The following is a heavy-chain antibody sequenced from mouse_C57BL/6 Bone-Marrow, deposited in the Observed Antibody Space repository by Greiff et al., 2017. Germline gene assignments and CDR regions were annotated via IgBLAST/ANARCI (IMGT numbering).Heavy chain of an antibody. CDR1: GYTFSDYY. CDR2: ISTNNGGT. J-gene: IGHJ2*01. CDR3: ARGGVLLWAYYYDY. D-gene: IGHD2-1*01. Sequence: EVQLKHSGPGLVKPGASVKLSCKASGYTFSDYYMYWVKQSHGKSLEWVGDISTNNGGTSYTQKFKGKVTLTVDKSYSTAYMELRGLRSEGSAIYYCARGGVLLWAYYYDYWGQGPTLTVSS. V-gene: IGHV1-26*01.